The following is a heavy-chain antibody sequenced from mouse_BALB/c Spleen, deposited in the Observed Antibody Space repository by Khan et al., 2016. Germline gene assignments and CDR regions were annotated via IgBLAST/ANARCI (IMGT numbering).Heavy chain of an antibody. CDR1: GYSITSDYA. CDR2: ISYSGST. Sequence: EVQLQESGPGLVKPSQSLSLTCTVTGYSITSDYAWNWIRQFPGNKLEWMGYISYSGSTSYNPSLKSRISITRDTSKNQFFLKLNSVTTEDTATYCCARRVSYAIDYWGQGTSVTVSS. CDR3: ARRVSYAIDY. D-gene: IGHD2-1*01. J-gene: IGHJ4*01. V-gene: IGHV3-2*02.